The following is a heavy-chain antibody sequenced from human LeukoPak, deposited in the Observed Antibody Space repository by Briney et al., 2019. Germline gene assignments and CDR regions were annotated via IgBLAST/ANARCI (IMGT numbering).Heavy chain of an antibody. CDR1: VYTFTAYF. D-gene: IGHD3-3*01. J-gene: IGHJ3*02. CDR2: ITPNSGDT. V-gene: IGHV1-2*02. Sequence: ASVNVSCKASVYTFTAYFRHWLRQAPGQGLEWMGWITPNSGDTNFAQKFQGRVIMTLDTSTTTAYMELNSLTSYDTALYYCARGSLTGVDGVVPRAFVIWGQGTMVTVSS. CDR3: ARGSLTGVDGVVPRAFVI.